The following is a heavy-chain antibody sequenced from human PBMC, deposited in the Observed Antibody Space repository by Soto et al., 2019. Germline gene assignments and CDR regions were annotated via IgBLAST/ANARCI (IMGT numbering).Heavy chain of an antibody. D-gene: IGHD3-3*01. V-gene: IGHV4-59*12. CDR2: IYYSGST. CDR3: ARASLTIFGVDYFDY. CDR1: GGSISSYY. Sequence: PSETLSLTCTVSGGSISSYYWSWIRQPPGKGLEWIGYIYYSGSTNYNPSLKSRVTISVDRSKNQFSLKLSSVTAADTAVYYCARASLTIFGVDYFDYWGQGTLVTVSS. J-gene: IGHJ4*02.